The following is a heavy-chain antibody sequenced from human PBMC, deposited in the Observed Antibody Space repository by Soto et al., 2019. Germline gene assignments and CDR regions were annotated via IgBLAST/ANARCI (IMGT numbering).Heavy chain of an antibody. Sequence: PGGSLRLSXTVSGFTFDDYAMSWVRQAPGKGLEWVGFISSQAFGGTTEYAASVEGRFTISTDESKTIAYLQMNSLKAADTAVYFCATVYFYDSSADYYFDYWGQGTLVTVS. CDR3: ATVYFYDSSADYYFDY. J-gene: IGHJ4*02. V-gene: IGHV3-49*04. CDR2: ISSQAFGGTT. CDR1: GFTFDDYA. D-gene: IGHD3-22*01.